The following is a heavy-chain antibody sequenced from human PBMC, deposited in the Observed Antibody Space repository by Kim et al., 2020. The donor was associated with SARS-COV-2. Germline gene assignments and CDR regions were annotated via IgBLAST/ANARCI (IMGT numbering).Heavy chain of an antibody. J-gene: IGHJ6*02. CDR2: IYYSGST. V-gene: IGHV4-59*01. Sequence: SETLSLTCTVSGGSISSYYWSWIRQPPGKGLEWIGYIYYSGSTNYNPSLKSRVTISVDTSKNQFSLKLNSVTAADTAVYYCASQAVNYYYYGMDVWGQGTTVTVSS. CDR1: GGSISSYY. CDR3: ASQAVNYYYYGMDV.